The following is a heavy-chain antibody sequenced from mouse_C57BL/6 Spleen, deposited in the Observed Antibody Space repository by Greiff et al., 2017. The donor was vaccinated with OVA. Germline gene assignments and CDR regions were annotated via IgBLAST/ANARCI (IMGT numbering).Heavy chain of an antibody. CDR1: GFSFNTYA. Sequence: EVKLVESGGGLVQPKGSLKLSCAASGFSFNTYAMNWVRQAPGKGLEWVARIRSKSNNYATYYADSVKDRFTISRDDSESMLYLQMNNLKTEDTAMYYCVRGGLLRGDRYAMDYWGQGTSVTVSS. CDR3: VRGGLLRGDRYAMDY. V-gene: IGHV10-1*01. D-gene: IGHD2-3*01. J-gene: IGHJ4*01. CDR2: IRSKSNNYAT.